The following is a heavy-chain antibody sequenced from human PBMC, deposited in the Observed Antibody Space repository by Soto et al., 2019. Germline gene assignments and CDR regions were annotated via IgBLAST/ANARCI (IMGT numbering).Heavy chain of an antibody. Sequence: GESLKISCKGSGYSFPSQWIGWVRQTPGKGLEWMGSIYPADSDTRYSPSFQGQVTISADKSIGTAYLERSNLKASDTAMYYCARXPHSTTSYYDHSYGMDVWGRGTTVTVSS. J-gene: IGHJ6*02. CDR2: IYPADSDT. CDR3: ARXPHSTTSYYDHSYGMDV. D-gene: IGHD6-13*01. V-gene: IGHV5-51*01. CDR1: GYSFPSQW.